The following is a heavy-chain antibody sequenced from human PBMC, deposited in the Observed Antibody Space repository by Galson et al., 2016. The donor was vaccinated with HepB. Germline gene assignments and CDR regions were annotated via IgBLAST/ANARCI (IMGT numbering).Heavy chain of an antibody. CDR3: ARDNVRDGSPIFGFGH. V-gene: IGHV3-33*01. CDR1: RFSFRRYG. Sequence: SLRLSCAASRFSFRRYGMHWVRQAPGKGLEWVAAIWNDGSRTEYADSVEGRFTISRDNSKDAVYLQMSSLTVEDTAVYYCARDNVRDGSPIFGFGHWGQGTRVIVS. J-gene: IGHJ4*02. CDR2: IWNDGSRT. D-gene: IGHD3-10*02.